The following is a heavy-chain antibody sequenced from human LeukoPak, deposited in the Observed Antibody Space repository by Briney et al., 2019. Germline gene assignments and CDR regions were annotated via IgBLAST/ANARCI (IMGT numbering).Heavy chain of an antibody. D-gene: IGHD5-24*01. CDR3: ARHHGMSTTSPFAY. J-gene: IGHJ4*02. CDR1: GYSFTSYW. V-gene: IGHV5-51*01. Sequence: GESLKISCKGSGYSFTSYWIGWVRQMPGRGLEWVGIIYPGDSDTRYSPSFQGQVTISADKSISTAYLQWSSLKASDTAMYYYARHHGMSTTSPFAYWGQGTLVTVSS. CDR2: IYPGDSDT.